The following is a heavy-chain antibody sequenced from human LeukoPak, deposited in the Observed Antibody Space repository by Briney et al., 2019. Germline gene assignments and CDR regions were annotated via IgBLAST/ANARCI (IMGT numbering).Heavy chain of an antibody. CDR1: GFTFSSYA. J-gene: IGHJ4*02. Sequence: PGRSLRLSCAASGFTFSSYAIQWVRQAPGKGLEWVTMISYDGNNKYYADSVKGRFTISRDNSKNTLYLQMNSSRPEDTAVYYCARERTGWYFDYWGQGALVTVSS. V-gene: IGHV3-30-3*01. D-gene: IGHD3/OR15-3a*01. CDR3: ARERTGWYFDY. CDR2: ISYDGNNK.